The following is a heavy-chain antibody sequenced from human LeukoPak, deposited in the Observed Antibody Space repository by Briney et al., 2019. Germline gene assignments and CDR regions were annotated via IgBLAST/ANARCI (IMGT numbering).Heavy chain of an antibody. CDR1: GYTFTSYY. V-gene: IGHV1-46*01. CDR3: ARDDPMNDAFDI. CDR2: INPSGGST. Sequence: ASVKVSCKASGYTFTSYYMHWVRQAPGQGLEWMGIINPSGGSTSYAQKFQGRVTMTRDTSTSAVYMELSSLRSEDTAVYYCARDDPMNDAFDIWGQGTMVTVSS. J-gene: IGHJ3*02.